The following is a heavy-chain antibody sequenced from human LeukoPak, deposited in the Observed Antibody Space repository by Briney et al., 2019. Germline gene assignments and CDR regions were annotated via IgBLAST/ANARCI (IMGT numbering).Heavy chain of an antibody. J-gene: IGHJ4*02. CDR3: ARMVVAATFFDY. CDR2: INSDGSST. V-gene: IGHV3-74*01. D-gene: IGHD2-15*01. CDR1: RFTFSSYS. Sequence: GGSLRLSCAASRFTFSSYSMNWVRQAPGKGLVWVSRINSDGSSTSYADSVKGRFTISRDNAKNTLYLQMNSLRAEDTAVYYCARMVVAATFFDYWGQGTLVTVSS.